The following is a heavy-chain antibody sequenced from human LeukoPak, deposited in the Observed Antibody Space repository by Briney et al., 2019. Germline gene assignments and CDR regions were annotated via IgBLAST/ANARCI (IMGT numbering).Heavy chain of an antibody. CDR3: ARGRPFGMDV. V-gene: IGHV3-74*01. Sequence: GGSLRLSCAASGFTFSNFWIYWVRQAPGKGLVWVSRINSDGNSTNYADSVKGRFTISRDNAKNTLYLQMNSLRVEDTAVYYCARGRPFGMDVWGQGTMVTVSS. J-gene: IGHJ6*02. CDR2: INSDGNST. CDR1: GFTFSNFW.